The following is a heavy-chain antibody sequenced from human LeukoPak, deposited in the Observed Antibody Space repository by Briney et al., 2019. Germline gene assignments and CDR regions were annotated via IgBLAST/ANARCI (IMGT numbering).Heavy chain of an antibody. CDR3: AKDISPHYYDSSGYYHY. V-gene: IGHV3-48*04. Sequence: GGSLRLSCAASGFTFSSFSMNWVRQAPGKGLEWVSYISSSSSTKYNADSVKGRFTISRDNAKNSLYLQMNSLRAEDMALYYCAKDISPHYYDSSGYYHYWGQGTLVTVSS. CDR1: GFTFSSFS. J-gene: IGHJ4*02. CDR2: ISSSSSTK. D-gene: IGHD3-22*01.